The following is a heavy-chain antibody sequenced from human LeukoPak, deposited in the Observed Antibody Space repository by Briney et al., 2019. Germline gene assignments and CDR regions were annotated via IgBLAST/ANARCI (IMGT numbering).Heavy chain of an antibody. CDR2: IYYSGST. CDR3: ARDKEGYSSSWPLFDY. J-gene: IGHJ4*02. V-gene: IGHV4-34*01. D-gene: IGHD6-13*01. Sequence: SETLSLTCAVYGGSFSGYYWSWIRQPPGKGLEWIGSIYYSGSTYYNPSLKSRVTISVDTSKNQFSLKLSSVTAADTAVYYCARDKEGYSSSWPLFDYWGQGTLVTVSS. CDR1: GGSFSGYY.